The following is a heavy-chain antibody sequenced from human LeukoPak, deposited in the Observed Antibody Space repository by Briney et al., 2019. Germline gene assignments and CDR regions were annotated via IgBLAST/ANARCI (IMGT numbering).Heavy chain of an antibody. CDR2: IYYSGST. CDR3: ARQVSDYYCYYMDV. D-gene: IGHD5/OR15-5a*01. Sequence: SETLSLTCSVSGGSVSSSHYYWGWIRQPPGEGLQWIGNIYYSGSTYYNPSLESRVTISLDTSKNYFSLKLGSVTAADTAVYYCARQVSDYYCYYMDVWGKGTAVTVSS. J-gene: IGHJ6*03. V-gene: IGHV4-39*01. CDR1: GGSVSSSHYY.